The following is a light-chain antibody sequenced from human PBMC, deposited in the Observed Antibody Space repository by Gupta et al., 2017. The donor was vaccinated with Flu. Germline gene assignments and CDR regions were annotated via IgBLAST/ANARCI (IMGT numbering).Light chain of an antibody. J-gene: IGLJ3*02. V-gene: IGLV1-47*01. CDR1: SSNSGSNY. Sequence: QSVLTQPPPASGTPGQRVTISCSGSSSNSGSNYVYWYQQLPGTAPKLLIYRNNQRPSGVPDRFSGSKSGTSASLAISGLRSEDEADYYCAAWDDSLSGLFGGGTKLTVL. CDR3: AAWDDSLSGL. CDR2: RNN.